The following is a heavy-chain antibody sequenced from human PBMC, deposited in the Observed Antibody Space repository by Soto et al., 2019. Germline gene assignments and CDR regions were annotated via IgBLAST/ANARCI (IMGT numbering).Heavy chain of an antibody. Sequence: SQTLSLTCAISGDSVSSNSAAWNWIRQSPSRGLEWLGRTYYRSKWYNDYAVSVKSRITISPDTSKNQFSLQLNSVTPEDTAVYYCARGEVIWLVVPVAMLNDAFDIWGQGTMVTVSS. V-gene: IGHV6-1*01. D-gene: IGHD2-2*01. CDR3: ARGEVIWLVVPVAMLNDAFDI. CDR1: GDSVSSNSAA. CDR2: TYYRSKWYN. J-gene: IGHJ3*02.